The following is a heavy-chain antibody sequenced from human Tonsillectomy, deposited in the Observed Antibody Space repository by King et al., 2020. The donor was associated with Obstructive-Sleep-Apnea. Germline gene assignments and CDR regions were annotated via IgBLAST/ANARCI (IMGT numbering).Heavy chain of an antibody. D-gene: IGHD3-22*01. V-gene: IGHV3-30*02. Sequence: VQLVESGGGVVQPGGSLRLSCAASGFTFSSYGMHWVRQAPGKGLEWVAFIRYDGSNKYYADCVKGRFTISRDNSKNTLYLQMNSLRAEDTAVYYCAKDRYDSSGYYYVPWFDPWGQGTLVTVSS. CDR1: GFTFSSYG. CDR3: AKDRYDSSGYYYVPWFDP. J-gene: IGHJ5*02. CDR2: IRYDGSNK.